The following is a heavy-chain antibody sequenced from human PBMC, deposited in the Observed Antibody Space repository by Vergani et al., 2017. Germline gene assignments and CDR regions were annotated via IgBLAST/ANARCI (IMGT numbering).Heavy chain of an antibody. CDR3: ARELSSDYYYYMDV. J-gene: IGHJ6*03. D-gene: IGHD3-10*01. CDR2: IWYDGSNK. CDR1: GFTFSSYG. V-gene: IGHV3-33*01. Sequence: QVQLVESGGGVVQPGRSLRLSCAASGFTFSSYGMHWVRQAPGKGLEWVAVIWYDGSNKYYADSVKGRFTISRDNSKNTLYLQMNSLRAEDTAVYYCARELSSDYYYYMDVWGKGTTVTVSS.